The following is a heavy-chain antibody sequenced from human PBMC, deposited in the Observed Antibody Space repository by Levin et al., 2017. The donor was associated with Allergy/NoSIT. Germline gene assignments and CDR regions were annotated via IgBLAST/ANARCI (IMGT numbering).Heavy chain of an antibody. J-gene: IGHJ4*02. V-gene: IGHV3-30-3*01. CDR3: ARSGRPFGELLYGDFDY. CDR2: ISYDGSNK. CDR1: GFTFSSYA. Sequence: PGGSLRLSCAASGFTFSSYAMHWVRQAPGKGLEWVAVISYDGSNKYYADSVKGRFTISRDNSKNTLYLQMNSLRAEDTAVYYCARSGRPFGELLYGDFDYWGQGTLVTVSS. D-gene: IGHD3-10*01.